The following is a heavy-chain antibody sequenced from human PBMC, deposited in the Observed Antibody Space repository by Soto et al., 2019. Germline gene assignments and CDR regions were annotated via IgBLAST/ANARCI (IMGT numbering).Heavy chain of an antibody. CDR2: INPSGGST. Sequence: VKVSCKASGYTFTSYYMHWVRQAPGQGLEWMGIINPSGGSTSYAQKFQGRVTMTRDTSTSTVYMELSSLRSEDTAVYYCARGLVVTATRYAFDLWGQGTMVTVSS. CDR3: ARGLVVTATRYAFDL. J-gene: IGHJ3*01. D-gene: IGHD2-21*02. V-gene: IGHV1-46*01. CDR1: GYTFTSYY.